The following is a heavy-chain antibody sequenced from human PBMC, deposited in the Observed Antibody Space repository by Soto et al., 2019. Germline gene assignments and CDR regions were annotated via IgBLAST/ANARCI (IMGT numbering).Heavy chain of an antibody. Sequence: GGSLRLSCAASGFTFSNYAMNWVRQAPGKGLGWVSGIIGTGGSIYYIDSVKGRFTVSRDNSRNRLYLQMNTLRAGDTAVYYCAKSGRQDFYYGMDVWGQGTTVTVSS. CDR1: GFTFSNYA. J-gene: IGHJ6*02. CDR2: IIGTGGSI. CDR3: AKSGRQDFYYGMDV. V-gene: IGHV3-23*01.